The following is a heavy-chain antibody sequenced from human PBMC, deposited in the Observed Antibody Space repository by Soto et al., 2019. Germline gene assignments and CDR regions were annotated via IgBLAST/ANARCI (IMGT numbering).Heavy chain of an antibody. V-gene: IGHV4-31*03. J-gene: IGHJ4*02. Sequence: PSETLSLTCTVSGGSISSGGYYWSWIRQHPGKGLEWIGYIYYSGSTYYNPSLKSRVTISVDTSKNQFSLKLSSVTAADTAVYYCARVVYDYVWGSYRYEFDYWGQGTLVTSPQ. CDR2: IYYSGST. CDR1: GGSISSGGYY. CDR3: ARVVYDYVWGSYRYEFDY. D-gene: IGHD3-16*02.